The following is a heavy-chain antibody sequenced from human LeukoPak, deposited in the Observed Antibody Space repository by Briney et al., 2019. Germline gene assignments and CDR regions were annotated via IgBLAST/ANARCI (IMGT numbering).Heavy chain of an antibody. J-gene: IGHJ4*02. V-gene: IGHV3-30-3*01. CDR2: ISYDGSNK. CDR1: GFTFSSYA. Sequence: PGGSLRLSCAASGFTFSSYAMHWVRQAPGKGLEWVAVISYDGSNKYYADSVKGRFTISRDNSKNTLYLQMNSLRAEDTAVYYCARESTLAGGSLDYWGQGTLVTVSS. D-gene: IGHD3-16*01. CDR3: ARESTLAGGSLDY.